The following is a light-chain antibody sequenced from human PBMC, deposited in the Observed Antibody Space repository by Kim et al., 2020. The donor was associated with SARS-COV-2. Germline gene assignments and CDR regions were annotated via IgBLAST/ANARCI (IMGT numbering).Light chain of an antibody. CDR3: SSYTTSGTFV. CDR1: SSDLGGNNF. CDR2: DVT. V-gene: IGLV2-14*03. J-gene: IGLJ1*01. Sequence: QSALTQPASVSGSPGQSITISCTGTSSDLGGNNFVSWYQQHPGKAPKLIIRDVTQRPSGASNRFSGFKSGNTASLTISGLQAEDEDEYYCSSYTTSGTFVFGTGTKVTVL.